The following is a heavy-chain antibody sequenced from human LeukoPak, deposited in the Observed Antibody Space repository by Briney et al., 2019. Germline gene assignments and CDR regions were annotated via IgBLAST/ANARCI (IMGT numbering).Heavy chain of an antibody. D-gene: IGHD6-19*01. J-gene: IGHJ4*02. CDR2: IWNDGSNK. Sequence: GGSLRLSCAASGFTFSTYGMHWFRQAPGKGLEWVAAIWNDGSNKYYGDSVKGRFTISRDNSKNTLYLEMNNLRPEDTAVYYCARAVGPFDYWGQGTLVTVSS. CDR1: GFTFSTYG. CDR3: ARAVGPFDY. V-gene: IGHV3-33*01.